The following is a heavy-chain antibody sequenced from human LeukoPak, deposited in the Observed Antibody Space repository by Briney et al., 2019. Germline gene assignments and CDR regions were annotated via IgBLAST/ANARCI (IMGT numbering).Heavy chain of an antibody. CDR1: GFTFSDFW. CDR2: IKQDLSDK. J-gene: IGHJ3*02. V-gene: IGHV3-7*01. D-gene: IGHD3-3*01. CDR3: AKGDFTIFGVVHYPGYDAFDI. Sequence: GGSLRLSCSASGFTFSDFWMSWVRQAPGKGLEFVASIKQDLSDKYYVASVKGRFTISRDNARNSLYLQMNSLRAEDTAVYYCAKGDFTIFGVVHYPGYDAFDIWGQGTMVTVSS.